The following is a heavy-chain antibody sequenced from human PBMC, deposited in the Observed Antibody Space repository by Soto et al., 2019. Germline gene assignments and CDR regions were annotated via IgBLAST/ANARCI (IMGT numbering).Heavy chain of an antibody. J-gene: IGHJ6*02. CDR2: ISGSDNST. Sequence: GGSLRLSCAASGFTFSSYAMSWVRQAPGKGLEWVSAISGSDNSTYYGDSVRGRFTISRDKSKNTLYLQMNSLRADDTAVYYCAPMGVWGQGTTVTVS. CDR3: APMGV. CDR1: GFTFSSYA. V-gene: IGHV3-23*01.